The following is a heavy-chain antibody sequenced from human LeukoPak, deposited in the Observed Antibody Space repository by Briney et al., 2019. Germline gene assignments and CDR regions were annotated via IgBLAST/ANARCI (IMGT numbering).Heavy chain of an antibody. V-gene: IGHV3-21*01. Sequence: GGSLGLSCVASGFTFSNYDMNWVRQAPGKGLEWVSFISSSSSYIYYADSVKGRFTISRDNAKKSLYLQMNSLRAEDTAVCYCARGRYDSRIFDYWGQGTLVTVSS. D-gene: IGHD3-22*01. CDR2: ISSSSSYI. J-gene: IGHJ4*02. CDR1: GFTFSNYD. CDR3: ARGRYDSRIFDY.